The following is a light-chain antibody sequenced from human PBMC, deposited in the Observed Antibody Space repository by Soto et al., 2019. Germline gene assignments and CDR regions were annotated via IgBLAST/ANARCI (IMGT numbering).Light chain of an antibody. V-gene: IGKV3-20*01. CDR1: QSVSNNY. Sequence: IVLTQSPGTLSLSPGERATLSCRASQSVSNNYLAWYQQKPGQPPRLLIYGASSRATGIPDRFSGSGSGTDFTLTISRLEPEDFAVYYCQQYGNSPWTFGQGTKVDI. CDR2: GAS. J-gene: IGKJ1*01. CDR3: QQYGNSPWT.